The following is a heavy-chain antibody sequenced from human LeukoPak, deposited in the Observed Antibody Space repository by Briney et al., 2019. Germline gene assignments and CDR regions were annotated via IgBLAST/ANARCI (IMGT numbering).Heavy chain of an antibody. CDR3: AEDLPIIAVAGTLFDY. J-gene: IGHJ4*02. V-gene: IGHV3-48*03. CDR1: GFTFSSYE. CDR2: ISSSGSTI. D-gene: IGHD6-19*01. Sequence: GGSLRLSCAASGFTFSSYEMNWVRQAPGKGLEWVSYISSSGSTIYYADSVKGRFTISRDNAKNSLYLQMNSLRAEDTAVYYCAEDLPIIAVAGTLFDYWGQGTLVTVSS.